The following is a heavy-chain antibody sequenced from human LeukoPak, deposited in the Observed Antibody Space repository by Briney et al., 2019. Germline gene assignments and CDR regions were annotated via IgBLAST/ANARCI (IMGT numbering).Heavy chain of an antibody. CDR3: ARGSDIQDAFDI. J-gene: IGHJ3*02. Sequence: SETLSLTXTVSGGSISSSSYYWGWIRQPPGKGLEWIGSIYYSGSTYYNPSLKSRVTISVDTSKNQFSLKLSSVTAADTAVYYCARGSDIQDAFDIWGRGTMVTVSS. CDR2: IYYSGST. CDR1: GGSISSSSYY. D-gene: IGHD3-9*01. V-gene: IGHV4-39*01.